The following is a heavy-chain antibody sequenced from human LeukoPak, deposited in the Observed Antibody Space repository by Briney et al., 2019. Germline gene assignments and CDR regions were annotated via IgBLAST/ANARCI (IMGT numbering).Heavy chain of an antibody. CDR3: AREDSSSWYYYYYYGMDV. V-gene: IGHV4-34*01. Sequence: SETLSLTCAVYGVSFSGYYWSWIRQPPGKGLEWIGEINHSGSTNYNPSLKSRVTISVDTSKNQFSLKLSSVTAADTAVYYCAREDSSSWYYYYYYGMDVWGQGTTVTVSS. CDR1: GVSFSGYY. D-gene: IGHD6-13*01. J-gene: IGHJ6*02. CDR2: INHSGST.